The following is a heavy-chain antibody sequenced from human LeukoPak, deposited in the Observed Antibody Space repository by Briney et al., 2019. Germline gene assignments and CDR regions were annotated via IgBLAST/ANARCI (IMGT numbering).Heavy chain of an antibody. J-gene: IGHJ4*02. CDR2: ISAYNGNT. D-gene: IGHD2-15*01. CDR1: GYTFTSYG. CDR3: ARQSARYCSGGSCYDDY. Sequence: ASVEVSRKASGYTFTSYGISWVRQAPGQGLEWMGWISAYNGNTNYAQKLQGRVTMTTDTSTSTAYMELRSLRSDDTAVYYCARQSARYCSGGSCYDDYWGQGTLVTVSS. V-gene: IGHV1-18*01.